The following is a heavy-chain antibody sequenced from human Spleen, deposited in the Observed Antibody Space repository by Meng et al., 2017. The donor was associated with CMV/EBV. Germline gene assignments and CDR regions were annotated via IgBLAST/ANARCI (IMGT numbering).Heavy chain of an antibody. D-gene: IGHD2-21*02. CDR2: FDPEDGET. CDR3: VTDDLCSGGDCSVAY. J-gene: IGHJ4*02. CDR1: GYSLTELS. Sequence: ASVKVSCKVSGYSLTELSIQWVRQAPGKGLEWMGGFDPEDGETIYAQKSQGRVTMTEDTSTNTAYMELSGLRSEDTAVYYFVTDDLCSGGDCSVAYWGQGTLVTVSS. V-gene: IGHV1-24*01.